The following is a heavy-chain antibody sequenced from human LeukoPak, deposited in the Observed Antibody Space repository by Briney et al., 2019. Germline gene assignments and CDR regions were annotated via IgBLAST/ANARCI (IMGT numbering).Heavy chain of an antibody. CDR3: ASECTGGYGDWFDP. D-gene: IGHD2-2*01. Sequence: GGFLRLSCAASGFTFSDYYMSWIRQAPGRGLEWVSYISSRGSTIYYADSVKGRFTISRDNAKNSLYLQINSLRAEDTAVYYSASECTGGYGDWFDPWGQGTLVTVSS. CDR1: GFTFSDYY. V-gene: IGHV3-11*01. J-gene: IGHJ5*02. CDR2: ISSRGSTI.